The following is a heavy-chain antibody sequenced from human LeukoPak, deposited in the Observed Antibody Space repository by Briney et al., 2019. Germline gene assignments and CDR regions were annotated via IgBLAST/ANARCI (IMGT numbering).Heavy chain of an antibody. Sequence: SETLSLTCTVSGGSISSSSYYWGWIRQPPGKGLEWIGSIYYSGSTYYNPSLKSRVTISVDTSKNQFSLKLSSVTAADTAVYYCAREEMATMNWFDPWGRGTLVTVSS. V-gene: IGHV4-39*02. CDR2: IYYSGST. D-gene: IGHD5-24*01. CDR3: AREEMATMNWFDP. CDR1: GGSISSSSYY. J-gene: IGHJ5*02.